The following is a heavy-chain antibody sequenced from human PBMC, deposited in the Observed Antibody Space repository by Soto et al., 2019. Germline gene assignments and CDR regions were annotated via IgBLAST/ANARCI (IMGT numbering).Heavy chain of an antibody. V-gene: IGHV3-48*02. J-gene: IGHJ6*02. CDR1: GFTFSSYS. D-gene: IGHD3-22*01. CDR2: ISSSSSTI. Sequence: GGSLRLSCAASGFTFSSYSMNWVRQAPGKGLEWVSYISSSSSTIYYADSVKGRFTISRDNAKNSLYLQMNSLRDEDTAVYYCARVGSLLSSSDYCYYYGMDVWGQGTTVTVSS. CDR3: ARVGSLLSSSDYCYYYGMDV.